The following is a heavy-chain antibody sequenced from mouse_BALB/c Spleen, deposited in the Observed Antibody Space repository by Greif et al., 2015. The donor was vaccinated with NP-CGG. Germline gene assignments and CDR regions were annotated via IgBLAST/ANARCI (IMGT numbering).Heavy chain of an antibody. CDR1: GYTFTSYW. D-gene: IGHD2-10*02. Sequence: QVQLQQSGAELVKPGASVKLSCKTSGYTFTSYWIQWVKQRPGQGLGWIGEIFPGTGTTYYNEKFKGKATLTIDTSSSTAYMQLSSLTSEDSAVYFCVTYGNDAMDYWGQGNSVTVSS. CDR2: IFPGTGTT. J-gene: IGHJ4*01. CDR3: VTYGNDAMDY. V-gene: IGHV1S132*01.